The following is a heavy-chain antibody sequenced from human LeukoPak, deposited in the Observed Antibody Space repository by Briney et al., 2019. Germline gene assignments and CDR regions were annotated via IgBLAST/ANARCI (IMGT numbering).Heavy chain of an antibody. CDR2: IFLSGST. Sequence: SETLSLTCTVSGDSINNYYWSWIRQPAGKGLEWIGRIFLSGSTNYNPSLKSRVTMSIATSKNQFSLSLRSVTAADTAVYYCARENYYDTSDWGQGTLVTVSS. D-gene: IGHD3-22*01. CDR3: ARENYYDTSD. CDR1: GDSINNYY. V-gene: IGHV4-4*07. J-gene: IGHJ4*02.